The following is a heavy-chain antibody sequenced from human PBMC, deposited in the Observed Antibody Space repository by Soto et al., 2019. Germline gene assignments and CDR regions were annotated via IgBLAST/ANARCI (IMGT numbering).Heavy chain of an antibody. CDR2: INAGNGNT. D-gene: IGHD3-22*01. J-gene: IGHJ4*02. CDR1: GHTFTSYA. Sequence: GASVKVPSKACGHTFTSYAMHWVRQAPGQRLEWMGWINAGNGNTKYSQKFQGRVTITRDTSASTAYMELSSLRSEDTAVYYCARDLGPTGRIWYYYDSSGYYWWGQGTLVTVSS. CDR3: ARDLGPTGRIWYYYDSSGYYW. V-gene: IGHV1-3*01.